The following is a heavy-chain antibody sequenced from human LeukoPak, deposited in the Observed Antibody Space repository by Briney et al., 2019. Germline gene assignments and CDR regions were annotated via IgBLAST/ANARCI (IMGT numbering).Heavy chain of an antibody. CDR2: ISSSSNYI. V-gene: IGHV3-21*01. CDR3: ARGSLGQLDY. Sequence: GGSLRLSCAASGFTFTTYWMTWVRQAPGKGLEWVSSISSSSNYIYYADSVKGRFTISRDNARNSLYMQMNSLRAEDTAVYYCARGSLGQLDYWGQGTLVTVSS. J-gene: IGHJ4*02. D-gene: IGHD1/OR15-1a*01. CDR1: GFTFTTYW.